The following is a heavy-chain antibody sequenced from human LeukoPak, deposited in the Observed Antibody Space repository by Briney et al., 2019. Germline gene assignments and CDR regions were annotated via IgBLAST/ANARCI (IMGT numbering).Heavy chain of an antibody. J-gene: IGHJ6*03. CDR3: AKNRGANYYNYYMDV. V-gene: IGHV3-23*01. CDR1: GFTFSTYA. D-gene: IGHD4/OR15-4a*01. CDR2: IGGGGRDT. Sequence: GGSLRLSCAASGFTFSTYAMSWVRQAPGKGLEWLSTIGGGGRDTFYADSVKGRFTVSRDNSKNALYLQMSSLRAEDTAVYFCAKNRGANYYNYYMDVWGKGTTVTVSS.